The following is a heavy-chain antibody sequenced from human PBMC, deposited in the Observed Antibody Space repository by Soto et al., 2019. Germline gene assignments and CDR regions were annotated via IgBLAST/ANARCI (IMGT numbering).Heavy chain of an antibody. Sequence: SVKVSCKASGGTFSSYAISWVRQAPGQGLEWMGGIIPIFGTANYAQKFQGRVTITADESTSTAYMELSSLRSEDTAVYYCASSDDSSGYFDYWGQGTLVTVSS. CDR2: IIPIFGTA. CDR1: GGTFSSYA. D-gene: IGHD3-22*01. V-gene: IGHV1-69*13. CDR3: ASSDDSSGYFDY. J-gene: IGHJ4*02.